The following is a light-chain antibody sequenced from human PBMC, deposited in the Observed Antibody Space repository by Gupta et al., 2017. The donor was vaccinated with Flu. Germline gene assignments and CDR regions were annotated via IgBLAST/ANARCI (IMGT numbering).Light chain of an antibody. Sequence: SALTQPRSVSWSLGQSVTISCSGTSGDVGGYDYVSWYQVHPGKAPRLMLVEFMNRPSGAPDRVSVSKSGNAASPTITKLRAEDEADYYYCSHAGNYSNTGEVFGTGTTLTVL. CDR1: SGDVGGYDY. CDR2: EFM. J-gene: IGLJ1*01. CDR3: CSHAGNYSNTGEV. V-gene: IGLV2-11*01.